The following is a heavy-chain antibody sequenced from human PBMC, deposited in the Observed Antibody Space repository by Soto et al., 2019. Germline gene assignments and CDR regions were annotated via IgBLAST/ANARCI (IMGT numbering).Heavy chain of an antibody. Sequence: GASVKVSCKASGYTFTSYGISWVRQAPGQGLEWMGWISAYNGNTNYAQKLQGRVTMTTDTSTSIAYMELRSLRSDDTAVYYCARVGFVAVAATFYNWFDPWGQGTLVTVSS. CDR2: ISAYNGNT. J-gene: IGHJ5*02. D-gene: IGHD2-15*01. V-gene: IGHV1-18*01. CDR3: ARVGFVAVAATFYNWFDP. CDR1: GYTFTSYG.